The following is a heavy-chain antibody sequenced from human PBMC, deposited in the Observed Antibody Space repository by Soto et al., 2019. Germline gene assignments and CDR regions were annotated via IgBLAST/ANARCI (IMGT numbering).Heavy chain of an antibody. CDR1: GGSISSGGYY. Sequence: SETLSLTCTVSGGSISSGGYYWSWIRQPPGKGLEWIGYIYYSGSTYYNPSLKSRVTISVDTSKNQFSLKLSSVTAADTAVYYCAREVIGSSWFDYWGQGTLVTVSS. D-gene: IGHD6-13*01. V-gene: IGHV4-30-4*01. CDR3: AREVIGSSWFDY. J-gene: IGHJ4*02. CDR2: IYYSGST.